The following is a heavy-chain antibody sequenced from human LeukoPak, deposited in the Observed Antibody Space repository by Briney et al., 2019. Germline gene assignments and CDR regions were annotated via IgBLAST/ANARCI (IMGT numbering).Heavy chain of an antibody. Sequence: KPGGSLRLSCAASGFTLSNYDMNRVRQAPGKGLEWVSSISTSSRYIYYKDSVRGRFTISRDDAKNSLYLEMNSLRAEDTAVYYCARADCSSSTCYLRRSWFDPWGQGTLVTVSS. D-gene: IGHD2-2*01. CDR3: ARADCSSSTCYLRRSWFDP. CDR1: GFTLSNYD. CDR2: ISTSSRYI. V-gene: IGHV3-21*01. J-gene: IGHJ5*02.